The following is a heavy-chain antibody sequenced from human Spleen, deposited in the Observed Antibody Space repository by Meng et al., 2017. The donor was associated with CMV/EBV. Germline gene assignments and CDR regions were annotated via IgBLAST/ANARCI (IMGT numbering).Heavy chain of an antibody. Sequence: SETLSLTCTVSGGSISGYYWTWIRQPPGKGLEWIGYISYSGSTTYNPSLKSRVTQSVDTSKNQFSLELTSVTAADTAIYYCARVTRSNFYGEWFDPWGQGTLVTVSS. CDR1: GGSISGYY. CDR3: ARVTRSNFYGEWFDP. J-gene: IGHJ5*02. V-gene: IGHV4-59*01. D-gene: IGHD3-10*01. CDR2: ISYSGST.